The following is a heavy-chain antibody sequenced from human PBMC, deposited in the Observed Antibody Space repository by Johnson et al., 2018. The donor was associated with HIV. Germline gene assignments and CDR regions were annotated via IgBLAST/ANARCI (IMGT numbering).Heavy chain of an antibody. CDR2: IKCGGSEK. J-gene: IGHJ3*02. D-gene: IGHD2-21*02. Sequence: VQLVESGGGLVQPGGSLRLSCAASGFTFSSSWMHWVCQAPEKGLEWVADIKCGGSEKYYVDSVKGRFTISRDNAKNSLYLQMNSLRAEDTAVYYCARASVTDDAFDIWGQGTMVTVSS. V-gene: IGHV3-52*01. CDR3: ARASVTDDAFDI. CDR1: GFTFSSSW.